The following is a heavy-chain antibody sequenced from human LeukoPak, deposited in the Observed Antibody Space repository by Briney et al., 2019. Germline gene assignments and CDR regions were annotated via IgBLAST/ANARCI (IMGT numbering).Heavy chain of an antibody. CDR1: GFTFSSYA. V-gene: IGHV3-23*01. CDR2: VSGSGSST. Sequence: GGSLRLSCAASGFTFSSYAMSWVRQAPRKGLEWVSVVSGSGSSTDYADSVKGRFTISRDNSKNTLYLQMSSLSAEDTAVYYCAKDRGSGYHYFDYWGQGTLVTVSS. D-gene: IGHD3-22*01. J-gene: IGHJ4*02. CDR3: AKDRGSGYHYFDY.